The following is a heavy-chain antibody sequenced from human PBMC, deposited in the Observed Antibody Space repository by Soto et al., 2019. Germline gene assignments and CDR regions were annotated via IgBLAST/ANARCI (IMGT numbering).Heavy chain of an antibody. CDR2: ISSSSSYI. Sequence: GGSLRLSCAASGFTFSSYSMNWVRQAPGKGLEWVSSISSSSSYIYYADSVKGRFTISRDNAKNSLYLQMNSLGAEDTAVYYCARAYDFWSGYSSPHFDYWGQGTLVTVSS. J-gene: IGHJ4*02. CDR3: ARAYDFWSGYSSPHFDY. D-gene: IGHD3-3*01. V-gene: IGHV3-21*01. CDR1: GFTFSSYS.